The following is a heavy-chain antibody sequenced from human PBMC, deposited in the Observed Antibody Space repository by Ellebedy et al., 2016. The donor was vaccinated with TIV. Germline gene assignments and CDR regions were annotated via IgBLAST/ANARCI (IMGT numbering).Heavy chain of an antibody. CDR3: CRDFVGYDYSQYGPTPTYYYYGLDA. J-gene: IGHJ6*02. CDR2: IKSITDGGSA. V-gene: IGHV3-15*07. CDR1: GLPFSHAS. Sequence: GESLKISCVASGLPFSHASMNWVRQAPGKGLEWVGRIKSITDGGSADYAAPVKGRFTISIDHSKDTRYLQMNSLEAGDTAKYYCCRDFVGYDYSQYGPTPTYYYYGLDAWGHGTTVTVSS. D-gene: IGHD4-11*01.